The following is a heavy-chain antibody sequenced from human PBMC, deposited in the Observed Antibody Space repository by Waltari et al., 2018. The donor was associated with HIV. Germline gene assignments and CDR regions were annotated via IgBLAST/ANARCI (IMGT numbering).Heavy chain of an antibody. CDR3: AGPYSSSPDYYFGMDV. D-gene: IGHD6-6*01. Sequence: QVQLQQWGAGLLKPSETLSLTCAVHGDHFFGQYWSWIRQPPGKGLEWIGEISTSGSAHYNPSLERRGTISLDTSKKQISLNLRSVTAADTAVYYCAGPYSSSPDYYFGMDVWGQGTSVTVSS. CDR1: GDHFFGQY. CDR2: ISTSGSA. V-gene: IGHV4-34*01. J-gene: IGHJ6*02.